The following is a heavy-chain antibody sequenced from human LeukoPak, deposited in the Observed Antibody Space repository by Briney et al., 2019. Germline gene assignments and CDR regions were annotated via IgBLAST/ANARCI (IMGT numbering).Heavy chain of an antibody. CDR1: GGSISSSGYY. V-gene: IGHV4-39*01. CDR3: ARHYYHSSGSPGSMDV. D-gene: IGHD3-22*01. J-gene: IGHJ6*02. CDR2: IYYSAST. Sequence: SETLSLTCTVSGGSISSSGYYWGWIRQPPGNGLEGSGSIYYSASTSYTPSLKRRFPIPVDTSNNHFYLMLTSVTPADTAVYYCARHYYHSSGSPGSMDVWGQATTVTVSS.